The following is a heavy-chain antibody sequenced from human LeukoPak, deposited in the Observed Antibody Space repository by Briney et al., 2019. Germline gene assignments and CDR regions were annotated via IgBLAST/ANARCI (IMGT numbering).Heavy chain of an antibody. V-gene: IGHV3-15*01. CDR2: IKSKTDGGTT. CDR3: TTDQEANAFDY. CDR1: GFTFSNAW. Sequence: AGGSLRLSXAASGFTFSNAWMSWVRQAPGKGLEWLGRIKSKTDGGTTDYAAPVKGRFTISRDDSKNTLYLQMNSLKTEDTAVYYYTTDQEANAFDYWGQGTLVTVSS. J-gene: IGHJ4*02. D-gene: IGHD4/OR15-4a*01.